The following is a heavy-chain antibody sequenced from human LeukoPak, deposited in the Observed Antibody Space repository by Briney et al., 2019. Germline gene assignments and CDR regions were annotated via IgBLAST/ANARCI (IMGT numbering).Heavy chain of an antibody. D-gene: IGHD3-10*01. CDR2: IYYSGST. V-gene: IGHV4-59*01. CDR1: GGSISSYY. CDR3: VGLRFGEYRPNWFDP. Sequence: PSQTLSLTCTVSGGSISSYYWSWIRQPPGKGLEWIGYIYYSGSTNYNPSLKSRVTISVDTSKNQFSLKLSSVTAADTAVYYCVGLRFGEYRPNWFDPWGQGTLVTVSS. J-gene: IGHJ5*02.